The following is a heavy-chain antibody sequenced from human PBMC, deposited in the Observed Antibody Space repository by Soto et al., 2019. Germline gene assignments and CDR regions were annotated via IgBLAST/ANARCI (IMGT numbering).Heavy chain of an antibody. J-gene: IGHJ4*02. Sequence: WETLSLTCTVFGGSIDTSTSYWGWIRQPPGKGLEWIASIYFSGNTYFNPSLKSRLTLSKDTSKDQFSLKLKSVTAADTAVYYCARADCGGDCATYFFDYWGPGMLVT. CDR2: IYFSGNT. D-gene: IGHD2-21*02. V-gene: IGHV4-39*01. CDR3: ARADCGGDCATYFFDY. CDR1: GGSIDTSTSY.